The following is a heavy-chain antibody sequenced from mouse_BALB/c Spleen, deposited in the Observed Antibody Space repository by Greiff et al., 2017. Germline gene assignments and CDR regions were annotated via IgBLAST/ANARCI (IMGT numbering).Heavy chain of an antibody. D-gene: IGHD1-1*01. CDR3: TRPGTTVSLYFDY. V-gene: IGHV6-6*02. J-gene: IGHJ2*01. CDR2: IRLKSNNYAT. Sequence: EVKLEESGGGLVQPGGSMKLSCVASGFTFSNYWMNWVRQSPEKGLEWVAEIRLKSNNYATHYAESVKGRFTISRDDSKSSVYLQMNNLRAEDTGIYYCTRPGTTVSLYFDYWGQGTTLTVSS. CDR1: GFTFSNYW.